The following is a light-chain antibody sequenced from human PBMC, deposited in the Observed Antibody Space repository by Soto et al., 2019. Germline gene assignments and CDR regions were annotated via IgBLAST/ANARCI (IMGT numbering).Light chain of an antibody. V-gene: IGLV2-14*03. CDR2: DVY. Sequence: QSVLTQPASVSVSPGQSITISCTGTSSDVGAYNYVSWNQQHPGKAPKLLIYDVYIRLSGVFIRFSGSKSGNTASLTFSGLQAVDEADYYCSSYASSTTDVFGAGTRLPS. CDR1: SSDVGAYNY. CDR3: SSYASSTTDV. J-gene: IGLJ1*01.